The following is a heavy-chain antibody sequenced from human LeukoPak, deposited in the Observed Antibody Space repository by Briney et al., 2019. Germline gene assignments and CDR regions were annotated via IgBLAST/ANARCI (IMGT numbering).Heavy chain of an antibody. D-gene: IGHD3-10*01. CDR1: GGSISSGDYY. CDR3: ARGEWFGIDY. J-gene: IGHJ4*02. Sequence: SETLSLTCTVSGGSISSGDYYWSWIRQPPGKGLEWIGYIYHSGSTFYNPALKSRVTISVDTSKNQFSLRLSSVTAADTAVYYCARGEWFGIDYWGQGILVTVSS. V-gene: IGHV4-30-2*01. CDR2: IYHSGST.